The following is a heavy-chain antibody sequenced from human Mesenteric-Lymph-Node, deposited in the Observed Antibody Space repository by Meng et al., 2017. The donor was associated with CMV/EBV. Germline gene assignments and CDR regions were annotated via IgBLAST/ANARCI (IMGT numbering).Heavy chain of an antibody. V-gene: IGHV4-61*01. CDR3: ASFRKTILEGDWFDP. CDR2: VYYRGGT. Sequence: SGASVRSGSYYWSWIRQAPGKGLEWIGYVYYRGGTNYNPSLQSRVTISVDTSNNQFSLKLTSGNAADTGVYYCASFRKTILEGDWFDPWGQGTLVTVSS. CDR1: GASVRSGSYY. D-gene: IGHD1-26*01. J-gene: IGHJ5*02.